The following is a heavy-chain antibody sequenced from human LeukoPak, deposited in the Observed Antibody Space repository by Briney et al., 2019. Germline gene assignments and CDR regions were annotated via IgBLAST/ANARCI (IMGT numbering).Heavy chain of an antibody. J-gene: IGHJ4*02. CDR1: GGTFSSYA. V-gene: IGHV1-18*01. Sequence: ASVKLSCKASGGTFSSYAISWVRHAPAQGLELMGWISAYNGNTNYAQKLQGRVTMTTDTSTSTAYMELRSLRSDDTAVYYCARAKRTFGGVIVDFDYWGQGTLVTVSS. CDR2: ISAYNGNT. CDR3: ARAKRTFGGVIVDFDY. D-gene: IGHD3-16*02.